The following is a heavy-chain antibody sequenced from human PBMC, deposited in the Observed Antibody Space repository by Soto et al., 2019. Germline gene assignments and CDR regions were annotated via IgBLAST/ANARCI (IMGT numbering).Heavy chain of an antibody. D-gene: IGHD6-19*01. J-gene: IGHJ4*02. Sequence: GGSLSLSCAASGFTSSMTWVRQAPGKGLEWVSASDFSGRLTYYADSVKGRFTIFRDTSVNTLFLQMNSLRTEDTAVYYCANILVGQWLVPGGYWGPGTLVTVSS. CDR3: ANILVGQWLVPGGY. V-gene: IGHV3-23*01. CDR2: SDFSGRLT. CDR1: GFTSS.